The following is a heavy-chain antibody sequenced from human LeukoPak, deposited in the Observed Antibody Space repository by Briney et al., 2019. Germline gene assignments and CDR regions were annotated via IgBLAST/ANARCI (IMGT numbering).Heavy chain of an antibody. CDR1: GFTFRSYD. D-gene: IGHD3-16*02. Sequence: GGSLRLSCAASGFTFRSYDMHWVRQATGKGLEWVSGIGTAGEIYYPGSVKGRFTISRDNAKNTLYLQMNSLRAEDTAVYYCARSPLAYDYVWGSYRNYYYMDVWGKGTTVTVSS. CDR3: ARSPLAYDYVWGSYRNYYYMDV. J-gene: IGHJ6*03. CDR2: IGTAGEI. V-gene: IGHV3-13*01.